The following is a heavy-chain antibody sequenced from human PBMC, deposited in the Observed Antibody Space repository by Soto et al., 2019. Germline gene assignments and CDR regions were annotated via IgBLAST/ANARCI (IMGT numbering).Heavy chain of an antibody. Sequence: PGESLKISCKGSGYSFTSYWIGWVRQMPGKGLEWMGIIYPGDSDTRYSPSFQGQVTISADKSISTAYLQWSSLKASDTAMYYCARMVPDIVVVPAAIDGMDVWGQGTTVTVSS. CDR2: IYPGDSDT. V-gene: IGHV5-51*01. CDR1: GYSFTSYW. D-gene: IGHD2-2*01. CDR3: ARMVPDIVVVPAAIDGMDV. J-gene: IGHJ6*02.